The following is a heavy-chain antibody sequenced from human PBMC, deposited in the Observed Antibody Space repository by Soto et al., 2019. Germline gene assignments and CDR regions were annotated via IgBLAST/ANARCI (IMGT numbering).Heavy chain of an antibody. J-gene: IGHJ5*02. Sequence: SVKVSCKASGGTFSSYAITWVRQAPGQGLEWMGGIIPIFGTANYAQKFQARVTITADESTSTAYMELSSLRSEATAVYYCARDRGPSSGYYPYRFDPGGQGTLVPVSS. D-gene: IGHD3-22*01. V-gene: IGHV1-69*13. CDR1: GGTFSSYA. CDR2: IIPIFGTA. CDR3: ARDRGPSSGYYPYRFDP.